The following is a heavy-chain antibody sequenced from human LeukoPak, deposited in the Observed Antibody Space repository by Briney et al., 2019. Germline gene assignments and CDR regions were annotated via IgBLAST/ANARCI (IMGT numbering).Heavy chain of an antibody. V-gene: IGHV3-23*01. Sequence: PGGSLRLSCAASGFTFSNYAMSWVRQAPGKGLGWVSSITGSGGSTFFADSVKGRFTISRDNSKNTLYLQMNSLRAEDTAVYYCARDLHGDYGLDAFDIWGQGTMVTVSS. CDR2: ITGSGGST. CDR1: GFTFSNYA. J-gene: IGHJ3*02. D-gene: IGHD4-17*01. CDR3: ARDLHGDYGLDAFDI.